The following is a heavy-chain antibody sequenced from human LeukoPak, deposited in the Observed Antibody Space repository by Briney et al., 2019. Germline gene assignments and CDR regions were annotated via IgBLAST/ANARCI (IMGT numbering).Heavy chain of an antibody. D-gene: IGHD4-17*01. CDR2: IYPADSDT. CDR1: GYRFTSYW. Sequence: PGESLKISCKGSGYRFTSYWIGWVRQMPGKGLEWMGIIYPADSDTTYSPSSQGQVTISADKSITTAYLQWNSLKASDTAMYYCAILHVYGDPRAAFDIWGPGTMVTVSS. CDR3: AILHVYGDPRAAFDI. V-gene: IGHV5-51*01. J-gene: IGHJ3*02.